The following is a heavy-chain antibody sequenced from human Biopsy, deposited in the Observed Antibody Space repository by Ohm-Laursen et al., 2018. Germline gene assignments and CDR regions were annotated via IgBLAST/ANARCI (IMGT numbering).Heavy chain of an antibody. CDR2: FAPENGKT. CDR1: GYTLNELS. V-gene: IGHV1-24*01. Sequence: SVKVSCKVSGYTLNELSMHWVRQVPGKGLEWMGGFAPENGKTDYAQNFQARVSLTEDTSTDTAYMELRSLRSEDTAVYYCAADINVWNVNYWGQGTQVTVSS. CDR3: AADINVWNVNY. D-gene: IGHD1-1*01. J-gene: IGHJ4*02.